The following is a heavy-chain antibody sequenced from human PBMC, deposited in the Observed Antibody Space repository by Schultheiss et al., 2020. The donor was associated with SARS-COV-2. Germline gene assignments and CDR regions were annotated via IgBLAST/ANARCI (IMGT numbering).Heavy chain of an antibody. D-gene: IGHD3-3*01. CDR3: AKDPAKYYDFWSGYYDGLAFDY. Sequence: GSLRLSCAASGFTFSSYGMHWVRQAPGKGLEWVAVISYDGSNKYYADSVKGRFTISRDNSKNTLYLQMNSLRAEDTAVYYCAKDPAKYYDFWSGYYDGLAFDYWGQGTLVTVSS. CDR1: GFTFSSYG. J-gene: IGHJ4*02. CDR2: ISYDGSNK. V-gene: IGHV3-30*18.